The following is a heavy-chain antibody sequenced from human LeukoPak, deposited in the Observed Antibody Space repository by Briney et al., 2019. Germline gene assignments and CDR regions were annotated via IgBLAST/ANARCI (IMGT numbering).Heavy chain of an antibody. J-gene: IGHJ4*02. CDR1: GYTFTGYY. CDR3: ARAGPNSSPDY. D-gene: IGHD6-13*01. Sequence: ASVKVSCKASGYTFTGYYMHWVRQAPGQGLEWMGWMNPNSGNTGYAQKFQGRVTITRNTSISTAYMELSSLRSEDTAVYYCARAGPNSSPDYWGQGTLVTVSS. CDR2: MNPNSGNT. V-gene: IGHV1-8*03.